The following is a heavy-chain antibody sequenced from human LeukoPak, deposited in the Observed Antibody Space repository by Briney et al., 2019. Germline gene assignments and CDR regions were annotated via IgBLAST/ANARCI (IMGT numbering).Heavy chain of an antibody. Sequence: GGSLRLSCAASGFTLSNVWMKWVRQAPGKGLEWAGRIKSKTDGGTTDYAAPVKGRFTISRDESENMIYLEMNSLKIEDTAVYYCTTPQGIPNWGQGTLVTVSS. D-gene: IGHD2-21*01. CDR3: TTPQGIPN. CDR2: IKSKTDGGTT. V-gene: IGHV3-15*07. J-gene: IGHJ4*02. CDR1: GFTLSNVW.